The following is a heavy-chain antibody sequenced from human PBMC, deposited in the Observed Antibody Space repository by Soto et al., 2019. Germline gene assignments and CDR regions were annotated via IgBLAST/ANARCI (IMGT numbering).Heavy chain of an antibody. CDR1: GYSFTTYW. CDR2: IYPGDSDT. CDR3: ARDPRPRYGDYEVGYIDP. V-gene: IGHV5-51*01. J-gene: IGHJ5*02. Sequence: PGESLKISCKGSGYSFTTYWIGWVRQMPGKGLEWMGIIYPGDSDTRYSPSFQGQVTISADKSISTAYLQWSSLKASDTAMYYCARDPRPRYGDYEVGYIDPRGPGTLVTVSS. D-gene: IGHD4-17*01.